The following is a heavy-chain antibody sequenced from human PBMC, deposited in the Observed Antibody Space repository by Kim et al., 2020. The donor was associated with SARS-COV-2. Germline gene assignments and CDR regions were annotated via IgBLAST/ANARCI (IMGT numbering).Heavy chain of an antibody. J-gene: IGHJ5*02. D-gene: IGHD3-16*01. CDR1: GFTFSSYS. V-gene: IGHV3-48*04. CDR2: ISSTRRTI. CDR3: ARDSVGGEPNWFDP. Sequence: GGSLRLSCAASGFTFSSYSMNWVRQAPGKGLEWVSYISSTRRTIYYADSVKGRFTVSRDNTKNSLFLQMNSLRAEDTAVYYCARDSVGGEPNWFDPWGQGTLVTVSS.